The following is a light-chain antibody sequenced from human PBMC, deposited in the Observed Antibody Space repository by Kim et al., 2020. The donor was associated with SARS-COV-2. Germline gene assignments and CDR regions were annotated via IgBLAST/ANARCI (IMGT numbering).Light chain of an antibody. CDR3: AAWDDSLNAWV. J-gene: IGLJ3*02. V-gene: IGLV1-44*01. Sequence: ELTQPPSASGTPGQRVTISCSGSSSNIGSITVNWYQHLPGTAPKLLIYSNNQRPSGVPDRFSGSKSGTSASLAISGLQSEDEADYYCAAWDDSLNAWV. CDR2: SNN. CDR1: SSNIGSIT.